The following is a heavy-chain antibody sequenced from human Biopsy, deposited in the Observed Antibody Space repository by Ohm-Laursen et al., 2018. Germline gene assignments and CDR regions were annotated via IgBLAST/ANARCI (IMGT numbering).Heavy chain of an antibody. CDR1: GFTFSSYW. Sequence: GSLRLSCAASGFTFSSYWMHWVRQAPGKGLVWVSRIYSDGSSTSYADSVKGRFTISRDNAKNTLYLQMNSLRAEDTAVHYCARDRLEESEINYYYGMDVWGQGTTVTVSS. CDR3: ARDRLEESEINYYYGMDV. D-gene: IGHD3-16*01. V-gene: IGHV3-74*01. J-gene: IGHJ6*02. CDR2: IYSDGSST.